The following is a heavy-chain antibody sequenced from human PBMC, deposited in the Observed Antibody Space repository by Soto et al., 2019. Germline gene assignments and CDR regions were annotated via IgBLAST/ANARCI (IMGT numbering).Heavy chain of an antibody. CDR2: IWYDGSNE. J-gene: IGHJ6*02. V-gene: IGHV3-33*01. D-gene: IGHD6-19*01. CDR3: ARDDIPGIAVSTYGMDV. Sequence: SGAASGFIFSNFGMHWVRQAPGKGLEWVAVIWYDGSNEYYADSVKGRFTISKDNSKSTLYLQMNSLRAEDTAVYYCARDDIPGIAVSTYGMDVWGQGTTVTVSS. CDR1: GFIFSNFG.